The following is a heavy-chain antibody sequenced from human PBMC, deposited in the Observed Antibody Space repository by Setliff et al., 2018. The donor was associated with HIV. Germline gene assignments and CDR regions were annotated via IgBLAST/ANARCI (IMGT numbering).Heavy chain of an antibody. CDR3: AKALRDGSSTYFHYFYFMDV. V-gene: IGHV3-30*18. J-gene: IGHJ6*03. D-gene: IGHD3-10*01. CDR1: GFSLSRYG. Sequence: PGGSLRLSCAVAGFSLSRYGMQWVRQAPGKGLEWVAVVSDDGSTAYYADSVKGRFTIFRDNSKKMVYLQMNSLRAEDTAVYYCAKALRDGSSTYFHYFYFMDVWGKGATVTVSS. CDR2: VSDDGSTA.